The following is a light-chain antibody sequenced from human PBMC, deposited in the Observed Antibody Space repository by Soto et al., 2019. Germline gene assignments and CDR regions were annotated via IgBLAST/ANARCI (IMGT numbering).Light chain of an antibody. CDR3: SSYISSSTV. CDR2: DVS. V-gene: IGLV2-14*03. J-gene: IGLJ2*01. Sequence: QSALTQPASVSGSPGQSITISCTEISSDVGGYNYVSWYQQHPGKAPKLMIYDVSNRPSGVSNRFSGSKSGNTASLTISGLQAEDEADYYCSSYISSSTVCGGGTKLTVL. CDR1: SSDVGGYNY.